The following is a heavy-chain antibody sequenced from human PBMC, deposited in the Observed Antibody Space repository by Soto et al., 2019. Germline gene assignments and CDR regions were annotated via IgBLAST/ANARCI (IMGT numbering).Heavy chain of an antibody. V-gene: IGHV1-46*01. J-gene: IGHJ4*02. Sequence: QVQLVQSGAEVRKPGASVKVSCNASGYSFTDYYMHCVRQAPGQGLEWMGVIDPRGGSSSYAQIFQGRVKMIRDTSTSTVYMELSSLRSEDPATYYCARALGFAGVRLLFAYWGQGTLVTV. CDR1: GYSFTDYY. CDR2: IDPRGGSS. CDR3: ARALGFAGVRLLFAY. D-gene: IGHD3-10*01.